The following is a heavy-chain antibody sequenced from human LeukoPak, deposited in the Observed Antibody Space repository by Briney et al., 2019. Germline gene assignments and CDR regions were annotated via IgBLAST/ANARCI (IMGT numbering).Heavy chain of an antibody. Sequence: GGSLRLSCAASGFTFSSYAMSWVRQAPGKGLEWVSAISGSGGSTYYADSVKGRFTISRDNSKNTLYLQMDSLRAEDTAVYYCAKVEMIVVVIGYWGQGTLVTVSS. CDR1: GFTFSSYA. J-gene: IGHJ4*02. CDR3: AKVEMIVVVIGY. CDR2: ISGSGGST. D-gene: IGHD3-22*01. V-gene: IGHV3-23*01.